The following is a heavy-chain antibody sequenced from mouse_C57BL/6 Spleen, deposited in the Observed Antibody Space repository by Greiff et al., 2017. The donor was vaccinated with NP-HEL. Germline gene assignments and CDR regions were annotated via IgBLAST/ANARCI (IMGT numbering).Heavy chain of an antibody. CDR3: ARGNYVFAY. CDR1: GYTFTDYY. D-gene: IGHD2-1*01. CDR2: INPNNGGT. V-gene: IGHV1-26*01. Sequence: EVQLQQSGPELVKPGASVKISCKASGYTFTDYYMNWVKQSHGKSLEWIGDINPNNGGTSYNQKFKGKATLTVDKSSSTAYMELRSLTSEDSAVYYCARGNYVFAYWGQGTLVTVSA. J-gene: IGHJ3*01.